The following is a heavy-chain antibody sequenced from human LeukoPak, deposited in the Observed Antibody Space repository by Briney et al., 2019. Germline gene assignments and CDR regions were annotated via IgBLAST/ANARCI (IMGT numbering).Heavy chain of an antibody. CDR2: MSYDGGNK. CDR1: GLTFSNYG. V-gene: IGHV3-30*19. J-gene: IGHJ3*01. D-gene: IGHD3-16*01. Sequence: GGSLRLSCAASGLTFSNYGMHWLRQAPGKGLEWVAFMSYDGGNKYYADSVQGRFTISRDNSQSTLYLQMNSLRVDDTAVYYCARGGTHLGAFDVWGQGTMVTVSS. CDR3: ARGGTHLGAFDV.